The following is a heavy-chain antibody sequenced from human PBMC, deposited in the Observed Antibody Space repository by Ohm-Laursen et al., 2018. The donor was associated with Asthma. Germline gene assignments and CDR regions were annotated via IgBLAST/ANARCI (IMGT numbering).Heavy chain of an antibody. CDR1: GFTFSTYW. CDR3: AAWGSENF. Sequence: SLRLSCTASGFTFSTYWMHWVRQAPGKGLVWVSRVYGDGSNTIYADSVKGRFTISRDNAKDSLSLQMNSLRVEDTAVYYCAAWGSENFWGQGTLVTVSS. J-gene: IGHJ4*02. D-gene: IGHD7-27*01. V-gene: IGHV3-74*01. CDR2: VYGDGSNT.